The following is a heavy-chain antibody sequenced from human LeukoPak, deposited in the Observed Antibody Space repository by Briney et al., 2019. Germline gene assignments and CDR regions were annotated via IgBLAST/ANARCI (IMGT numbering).Heavy chain of an antibody. J-gene: IGHJ4*02. CDR2: ISYDGSNK. Sequence: GGSLRLSCAASGFTFSSYGMHWVRQAPGKGLEWVAVISYDGSNKYYADSVKGRFTISRDNSKNTLYLQMNSLRAEDTAVYYCARGDHGSGGYYFDYWGQGTLVTVSS. CDR3: ARGDHGSGGYYFDY. CDR1: GFTFSSYG. D-gene: IGHD6-19*01. V-gene: IGHV3-30*03.